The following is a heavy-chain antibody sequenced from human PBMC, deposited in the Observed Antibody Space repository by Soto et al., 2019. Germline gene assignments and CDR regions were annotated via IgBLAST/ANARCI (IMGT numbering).Heavy chain of an antibody. CDR1: GFTFTTFY. Sequence: QVRLMQSGAEMKKPGASVKISCKASGFTFTTFYIHWVRQAPGQGLEWMGIINPTGDTTAYTQKFQDRVTMTRDTSTSTVYLELTSLTSADTAVYFCARGLGSGSFHSPSGYWGQGTLVTVSS. CDR3: ARGLGSGSFHSPSGY. D-gene: IGHD1-26*01. CDR2: INPTGDTT. J-gene: IGHJ4*02. V-gene: IGHV1-46*03.